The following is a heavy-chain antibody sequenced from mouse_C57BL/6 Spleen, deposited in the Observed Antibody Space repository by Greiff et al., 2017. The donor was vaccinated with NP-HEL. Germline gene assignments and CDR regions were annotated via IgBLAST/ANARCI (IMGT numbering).Heavy chain of an antibody. D-gene: IGHD1-1*01. CDR1: GYTFTDHI. J-gene: IGHJ3*01. V-gene: IGHV1-11*01. CDR2: IYPVSGET. CDR3: GRNHVYYGSSGGFAY. Sequence: QVQLQQSGAELASPGASVSLSCKASGYTFTDHIMIWVKKTPGQGLEWIGRIYPVSGETNYNPKVMGQATFSVDRSSSTVYMVLHSLTSEDPAVYYCGRNHVYYGSSGGFAYWGQGTLVTVSA.